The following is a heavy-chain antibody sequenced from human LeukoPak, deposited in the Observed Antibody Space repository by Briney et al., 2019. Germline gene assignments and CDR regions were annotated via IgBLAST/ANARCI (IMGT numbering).Heavy chain of an antibody. J-gene: IGHJ5*02. CDR1: GYTFTSYG. CDR3: ARGGPYGSGSYYDGENWFDP. Sequence: ASVKVSCKASGYTFTSYGISWVRQAPGQGLEWMGWISAYNGNTNYAQKLQGRVTMTTDTSTSTAYMELRSLRSDDTAVYYCARGGPYGSGSYYDGENWFDPGGQETLVTVSS. V-gene: IGHV1-18*04. D-gene: IGHD3-10*01. CDR2: ISAYNGNT.